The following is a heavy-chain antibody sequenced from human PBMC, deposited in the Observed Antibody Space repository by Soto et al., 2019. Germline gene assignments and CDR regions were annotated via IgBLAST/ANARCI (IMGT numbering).Heavy chain of an antibody. CDR2: ISYDGSNK. D-gene: IGHD2-15*01. V-gene: IGHV3-30*18. CDR3: AKDGQDIVVVVAVTYYYYYYMDV. CDR1: GFTFSSYG. Sequence: PGGSLRLSCAASGFTFSSYGMHWVRQAPGKGLEWVAVISYDGSNKYYADSVKGRFTISRDNSKNTLYLQMNSLRAEDTAVYYCAKDGQDIVVVVAVTYYYYYYMDVWGKGTTVTVSS. J-gene: IGHJ6*03.